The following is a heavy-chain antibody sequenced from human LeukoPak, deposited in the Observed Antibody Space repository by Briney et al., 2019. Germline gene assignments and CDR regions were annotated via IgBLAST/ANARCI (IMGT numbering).Heavy chain of an antibody. Sequence: GGSLRLSCAASGFTFSSYAMHWVRQAPGKGLEWVAVIVYDGSNKYYADCVEGRFTISRDNSKNTLYLQMNSLRAEDTAVYYCARDRAVAPPLTYYYYYGMDVWGQGTTVTVSS. CDR2: IVYDGSNK. CDR3: ARDRAVAPPLTYYYYYGMDV. V-gene: IGHV3-30-3*01. CDR1: GFTFSSYA. D-gene: IGHD4-23*01. J-gene: IGHJ6*02.